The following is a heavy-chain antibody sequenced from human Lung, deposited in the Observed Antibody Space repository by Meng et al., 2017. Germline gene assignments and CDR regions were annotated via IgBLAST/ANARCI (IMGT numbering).Heavy chain of an antibody. J-gene: IGHJ4*02. D-gene: IGHD4-11*01. CDR2: INHSGST. Sequence: VQLQQWGAGLLKPSETLSLPGVVSGGSFSDYYWSWIRQPPGKGLEWIGEINHSGSTNYNPSLESRATISVDTSQNNLSLKLSSVTAADSAVYYCARGPTTMAHDFDYWGQGTLVTVSS. CDR1: GGSFSDYY. CDR3: ARGPTTMAHDFDY. V-gene: IGHV4-34*01.